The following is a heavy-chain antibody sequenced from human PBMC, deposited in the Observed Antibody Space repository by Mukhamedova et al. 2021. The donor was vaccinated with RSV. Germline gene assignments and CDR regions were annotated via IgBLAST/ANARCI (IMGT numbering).Heavy chain of an antibody. CDR2: ISSSSSTI. CDR3: AREENVVLRFLDAFDI. D-gene: IGHD3-3*01. Sequence: GLEWVSYISSSSSTIYYADSVKGRFTISRDNAKNSLYLQMNSLRAEDTAVYYCAREENVVLRFLDAFDIWGQGTMVTVSS. V-gene: IGHV3-48*04. J-gene: IGHJ3*02.